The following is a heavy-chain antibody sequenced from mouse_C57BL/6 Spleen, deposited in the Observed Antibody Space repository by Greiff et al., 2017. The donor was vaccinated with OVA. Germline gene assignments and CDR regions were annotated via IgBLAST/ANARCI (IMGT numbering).Heavy chain of an antibody. J-gene: IGHJ1*03. CDR1: GYTFTSYT. D-gene: IGHD1-1*01. CDR3: ARSAYGSSYGYFDV. V-gene: IGHV1-4*01. CDR2: INPSSGYT. Sequence: QVQLQQSGAELARPGASVKMSCKASGYTFTSYTMHWVKQRPGQGLEWIGYINPSSGYTKYNQKFKVKATLTADKSSSTAYMQLSSLTSEDSAVYYCARSAYGSSYGYFDVWGTGTTVTVSS.